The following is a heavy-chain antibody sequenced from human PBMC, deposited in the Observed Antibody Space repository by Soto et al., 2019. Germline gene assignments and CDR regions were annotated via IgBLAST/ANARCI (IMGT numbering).Heavy chain of an antibody. J-gene: IGHJ4*02. V-gene: IGHV1-18*01. CDR2: IGGYKGNT. Sequence: QVQLVQSGAEVREPGASVKVSCKASGYTFTNYGVSWVRQAPGQGLEWMGWIGGYKGNTNYAQKLQGRVTLTTDTSTMTSYMERRSLRSDDTAVYSCAPHKLDTGMPSGYWGQGTLVTVSS. CDR1: GYTFTNYG. CDR3: APHKLDTGMPSGY. D-gene: IGHD5-18*01.